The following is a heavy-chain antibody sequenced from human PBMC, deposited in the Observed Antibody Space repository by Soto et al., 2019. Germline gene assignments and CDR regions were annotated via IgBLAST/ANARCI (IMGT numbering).Heavy chain of an antibody. Sequence: EVQLVESGGGLVEPGGSLRLSCAASGFTFNGAWMNWVRQGPGQGLEWVGRVKSKFDGGTIDYAAPVKGRFTISRDDSRNTVYLQMNSLSTEDTAMYYCSADLPDWGAYASDYWGQGALVTVSS. CDR1: GFTFNGAW. D-gene: IGHD3-16*01. CDR2: VKSKFDGGTI. CDR3: SADLPDWGAYASDY. J-gene: IGHJ4*02. V-gene: IGHV3-15*07.